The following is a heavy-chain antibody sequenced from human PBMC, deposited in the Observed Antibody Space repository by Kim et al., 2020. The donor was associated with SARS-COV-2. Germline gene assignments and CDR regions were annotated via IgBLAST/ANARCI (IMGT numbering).Heavy chain of an antibody. V-gene: IGHV1-18*01. CDR2: ISAYNGNT. CDR3: ASPAVTTDYYYGMDV. D-gene: IGHD4-4*01. Sequence: ASVKVSCKASGYTFTSYGISWVRQAPGQGLEWMGWISAYNGNTNYAQKLQGRVTMTTDTSTSTAYMELRSLRSDDTAVYYCASPAVTTDYYYGMDVWGQGTTVTVSS. J-gene: IGHJ6*02. CDR1: GYTFTSYG.